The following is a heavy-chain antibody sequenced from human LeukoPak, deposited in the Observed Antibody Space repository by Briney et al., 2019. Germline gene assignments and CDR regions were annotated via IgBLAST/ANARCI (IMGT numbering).Heavy chain of an antibody. J-gene: IGHJ5*02. V-gene: IGHV3-21*01. D-gene: IGHD6-13*01. CDR3: ARFGLYYSSRWFDP. CDR2: ISSSSSYI. Sequence: GGSLRLSCAASGFTSSSYSMNWVRQAPGKGLEWVSSISSSSSYIYYADSVKGRFTISRDNAKNSLYLQMNSLRAEDTAVYYCARFGLYYSSRWFDPWGQGTLVTVSS. CDR1: GFTSSSYS.